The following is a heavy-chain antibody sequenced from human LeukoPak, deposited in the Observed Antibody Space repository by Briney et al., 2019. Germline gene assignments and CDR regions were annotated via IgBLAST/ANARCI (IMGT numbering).Heavy chain of an antibody. J-gene: IGHJ4*02. CDR1: GFSLSTSEVG. CDR2: IYWDDAK. Sequence: SGPTLVKPTQTLTLTCTFSGFSLSTSEVGVGWIRQPPGRALEWLALIYWDDAKRYGPSLKSRLTVTKDTSKNQVVLTMTNMDPVDTATYYCSRCDYGDYYFDYWGQGTLVTVSS. CDR3: SRCDYGDYYFDY. D-gene: IGHD4-17*01. V-gene: IGHV2-5*05.